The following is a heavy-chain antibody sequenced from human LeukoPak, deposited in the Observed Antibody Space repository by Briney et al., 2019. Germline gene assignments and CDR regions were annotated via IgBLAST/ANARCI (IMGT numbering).Heavy chain of an antibody. J-gene: IGHJ6*03. V-gene: IGHV3-30*04. CDR3: ARVGPPNYGSGSYWDYYYYMDA. D-gene: IGHD3-10*01. CDR1: GFTFSSYA. CDR2: ISYDGSNK. Sequence: QPGGSLRLSCAASGFTFSSYAMHWVRQAPGKGLEWVALISYDGSNKYYADSVKGRFTISRDNSKNTLYLQMNSLRAEDTAVYYCARVGPPNYGSGSYWDYYYYMDAWGKGTTVTVSS.